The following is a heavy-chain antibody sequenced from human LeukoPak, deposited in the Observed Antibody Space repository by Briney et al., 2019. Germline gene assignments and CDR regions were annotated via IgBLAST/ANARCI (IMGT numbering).Heavy chain of an antibody. V-gene: IGHV4-39*01. J-gene: IGHJ4*02. Sequence: PSETLSLTSTVSGGSISSSSYYWGWVRQPPGKGLEWIGSIYYSGSTYYNSALNSRLTISVDTSKNQFSLNLASVTAADTAVYYCASHRHNGGHHFWGQGTLVTVSS. CDR1: GGSISSSSYY. D-gene: IGHD3-16*01. CDR2: IYYSGST. CDR3: ASHRHNGGHHF.